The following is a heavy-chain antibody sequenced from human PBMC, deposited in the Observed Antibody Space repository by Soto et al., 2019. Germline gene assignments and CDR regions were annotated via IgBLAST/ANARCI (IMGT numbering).Heavy chain of an antibody. Sequence: QLQLQESGPGLVKPSETLSLTCTVSGGSISSSSYYWGWIRNPPGQGLEWIGSIYYSGSTYYNPSLQSRVTISVDTSKNQFSLTLSSVTAADTAVYYCASRALLRYCDWFDYWGQGTLVTVSS. CDR2: IYYSGST. J-gene: IGHJ4*02. V-gene: IGHV4-39*01. CDR1: GGSISSSSYY. CDR3: ASRALLRYCDWFDY. D-gene: IGHD3-9*01.